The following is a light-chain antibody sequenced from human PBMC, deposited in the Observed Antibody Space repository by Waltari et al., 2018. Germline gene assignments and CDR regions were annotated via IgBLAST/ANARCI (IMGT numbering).Light chain of an antibody. CDR2: GNN. Sequence: QFVLTPPPSVSGAPEQRVTLSSTGGSSNIGAGDDVHWFQHLPATAPKLLIFGNNNRPSGVPDRFSGSRSGTSASLAITGLQAEDEALYYCQSYDISLSADVVFGGGTQLTVL. CDR3: QSYDISLSADVV. J-gene: IGLJ2*01. V-gene: IGLV1-40*01. CDR1: SSNIGAGDD.